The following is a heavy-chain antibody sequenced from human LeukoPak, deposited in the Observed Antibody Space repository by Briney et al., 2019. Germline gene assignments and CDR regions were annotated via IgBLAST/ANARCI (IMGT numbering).Heavy chain of an antibody. D-gene: IGHD3-16*01. CDR1: GFTFSSYW. CDR2: IKQDGSEK. CDR3: ARGKAFKGAHGYYFDY. J-gene: IGHJ4*02. V-gene: IGHV3-7*01. Sequence: PGGSLRLSCAASGFTFSSYWMSWVRQAPGKGLEWVANIKQDGSEKYYVDSVKGRFTISRDNAKNSLYLQMNSLRAEETAVYYCARGKAFKGAHGYYFDYWGQGTLVTVSS.